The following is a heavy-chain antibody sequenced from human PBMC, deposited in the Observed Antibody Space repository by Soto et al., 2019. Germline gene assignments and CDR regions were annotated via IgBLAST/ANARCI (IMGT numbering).Heavy chain of an antibody. V-gene: IGHV3-23*01. CDR2: ISGSGGST. CDR1: GFTFSSYA. J-gene: IGHJ4*02. CDR3: ANDLYDFWSGYYPNYYFDY. Sequence: GGSLRLSCAASGFTFSSYAMSWVRQAPGKGLEWVSAISGSGGSTYYADSVKGRFTISRDNSKNTLYLQMNSLRAEDTAVYYCANDLYDFWSGYYPNYYFDYWGQGTLVTVS. D-gene: IGHD3-3*01.